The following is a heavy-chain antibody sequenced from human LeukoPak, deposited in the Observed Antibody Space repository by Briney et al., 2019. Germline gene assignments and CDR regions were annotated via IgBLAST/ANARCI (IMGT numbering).Heavy chain of an antibody. D-gene: IGHD3/OR15-3a*01. CDR1: GGSISSYY. CDR2: MYYSGST. J-gene: IGHJ5*02. V-gene: IGHV4-39*01. CDR3: ASIRRDWLLDRAGFDP. Sequence: KPSETLSLTCTVSGGSISSYYWSWIRQPPGKGLEWIGSMYYSGSTYYNPSLKSRVTISVDTSKNQFSLKLTSVTAADTAVYYCASIRRDWLLDRAGFDPWGQGTLVTVSS.